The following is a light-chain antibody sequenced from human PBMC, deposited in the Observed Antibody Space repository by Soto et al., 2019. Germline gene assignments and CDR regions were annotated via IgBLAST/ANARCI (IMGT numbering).Light chain of an antibody. J-gene: IGKJ1*01. V-gene: IGKV3-15*01. CDR1: QSVSSK. CDR2: GAS. Sequence: EILMTQSPATLSVSPGERATLSCRGSQSVSSKLAWYQQKPGQAPRLLIHGASTRATGIPASFSGSGSATEFTLTISSLQSEDFAVYYCQQRSNWPTWTFGQGTQVDIK. CDR3: QQRSNWPTWT.